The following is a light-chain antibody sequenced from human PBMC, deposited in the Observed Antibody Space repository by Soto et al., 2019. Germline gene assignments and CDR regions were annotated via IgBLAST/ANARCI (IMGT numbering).Light chain of an antibody. Sequence: DIQLTQSPSFLSASVGDRVTITCRASQGISSYLAWYQQKPGKAPKLLIYAASTLQSGVPSKFSGSGSGTEFPVTISSLPPEDFATYYCQQLNSYPWTFGQGTKVEIK. V-gene: IGKV1-9*01. CDR2: AAS. J-gene: IGKJ1*01. CDR3: QQLNSYPWT. CDR1: QGISSY.